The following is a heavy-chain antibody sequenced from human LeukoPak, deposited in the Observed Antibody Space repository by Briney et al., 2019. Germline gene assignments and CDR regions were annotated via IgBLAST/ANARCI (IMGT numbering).Heavy chain of an antibody. D-gene: IGHD2-2*01. V-gene: IGHV3-23*01. J-gene: IGHJ4*02. Sequence: PGGSLRLSCAASGFTFSSYAMTWVRQAPGKGLEWVSTISGSDGSTYYADSVKGRFTISRDNAKNSLYLQMNSLRAEDTAVYYCARRHCSSTSCHPFDYWGQGTLVTVSS. CDR2: ISGSDGST. CDR3: ARRHCSSTSCHPFDY. CDR1: GFTFSSYA.